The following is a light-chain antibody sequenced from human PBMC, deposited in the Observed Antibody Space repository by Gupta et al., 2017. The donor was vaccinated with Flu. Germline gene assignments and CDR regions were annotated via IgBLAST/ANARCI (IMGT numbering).Light chain of an antibody. Sequence: ARATLSCRASQIVSNCFAWYQQKPGQATRLLIFYASHRATGVPARFSASVSWTAFTLTISSLEPEDFAVYYCQQRNNWPPLTFGGGTKLEIK. V-gene: IGKV3-11*01. CDR2: YAS. J-gene: IGKJ4*01. CDR3: QQRNNWPPLT. CDR1: QIVSNC.